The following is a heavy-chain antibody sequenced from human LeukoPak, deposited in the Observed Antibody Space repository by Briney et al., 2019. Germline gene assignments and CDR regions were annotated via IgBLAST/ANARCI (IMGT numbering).Heavy chain of an antibody. CDR2: FYYSGST. J-gene: IGHJ3*02. Sequence: PSETLSLTCTVSGGSVSTDSYYWSWIRQPPGKGLEWIGNFYYSGSTNYNPPLKSRVTISVDKSKNQFSLKLSSVTAADTAVYYCARHPRAGAFDIWGQGTMVTVSS. CDR3: ARHPRAGAFDI. D-gene: IGHD3-10*01. V-gene: IGHV4-61*01. CDR1: GGSVSTDSYY.